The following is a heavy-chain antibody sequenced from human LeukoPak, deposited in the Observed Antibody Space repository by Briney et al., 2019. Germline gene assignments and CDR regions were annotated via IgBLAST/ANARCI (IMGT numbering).Heavy chain of an antibody. CDR2: ISYDGNYK. J-gene: IGHJ4*02. D-gene: IGHD6-6*01. CDR1: GFTFSSYA. Sequence: GGSLRLSCAASGFTFSSYALHWVRQAPGKGLEWVAVISYDGNYKYYADSVKGRFTISRDNSKNTLYLQMNSLRAEDTAVYYCARDGGQLVRTRYYFDYWGQGTLVTVSS. V-gene: IGHV3-30*04. CDR3: ARDGGQLVRTRYYFDY.